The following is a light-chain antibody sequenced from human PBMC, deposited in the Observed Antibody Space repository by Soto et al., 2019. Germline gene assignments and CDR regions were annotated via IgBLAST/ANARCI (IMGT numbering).Light chain of an antibody. V-gene: IGKV4-1*01. J-gene: IGKJ2*01. CDR2: WAS. Sequence: DIVMTQSPDSLAVSLGERATINCKSSQSVLYRSNNKNHLAWYQQKPGQPPKLVIYWASTRESGVPDRFSGSGSGTDFTLTISSLQAEDVAVYYCQQYNNWPPYTFGQGTKLEIK. CDR3: QQYNNWPPYT. CDR1: QSVLYRSNNKNH.